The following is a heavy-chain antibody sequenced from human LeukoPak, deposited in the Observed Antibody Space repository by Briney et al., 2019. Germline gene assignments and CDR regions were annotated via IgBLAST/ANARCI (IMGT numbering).Heavy chain of an antibody. V-gene: IGHV4-59*12. CDR3: ARDRSFGGFDP. CDR2: IYHSGST. Sequence: SETLSLTCTVSGVSISSYYWSWIRQPPGKGLEWIGYIYHSGSTYYNPSLKSRVTISVDRSKNQFSLKLSSVTAADTAVYYCARDRSFGGFDPWGQGTLVTVSS. D-gene: IGHD3-10*01. J-gene: IGHJ5*02. CDR1: GVSISSYY.